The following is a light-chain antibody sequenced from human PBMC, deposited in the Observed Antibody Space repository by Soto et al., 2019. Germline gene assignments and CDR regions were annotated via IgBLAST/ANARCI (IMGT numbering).Light chain of an antibody. CDR2: DAS. Sequence: ILMTQSPATLSVSPGERATLSCRASQSVSNNLAWYQQKPGQAPRLLIYDASTRATGIPARLSGSGSGTEFTLTSSGLQSEDFAVYYCQQYNNWPPWTFGQGTKVEIK. CDR3: QQYNNWPPWT. J-gene: IGKJ1*01. V-gene: IGKV3-15*01. CDR1: QSVSNN.